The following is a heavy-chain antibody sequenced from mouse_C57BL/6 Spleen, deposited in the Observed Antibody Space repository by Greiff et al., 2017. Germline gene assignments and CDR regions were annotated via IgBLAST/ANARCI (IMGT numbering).Heavy chain of an antibody. CDR2: ISYSGST. Sequence: EVQLVESGPVLAKPSQALSLTCSVTGYSITSDYWNWIRKFPGNKLEYMGYISYSGSTYYNPSLKSRISITRDTSKNQYYLQLNSVTTEDTATYYCARSRDGYSWYFDVWGTGTTVTVSS. D-gene: IGHD2-3*01. CDR3: ARSRDGYSWYFDV. J-gene: IGHJ1*03. CDR1: GYSITSDY. V-gene: IGHV3-8*01.